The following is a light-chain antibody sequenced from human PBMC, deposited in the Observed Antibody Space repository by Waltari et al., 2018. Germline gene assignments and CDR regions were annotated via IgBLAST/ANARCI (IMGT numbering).Light chain of an antibody. CDR1: RGHSSNV. CDR3: QTGGHGTWV. V-gene: IGLV4-69*01. Sequence: QLVLTQSPSASASLGASVKLTCTLTRGHSSNVLPCLQQQPEKGPRYLMKVNSDGSHNKGDEIPDRFSGSSSGAERYLTISSLQSEDEADYYCQTGGHGTWVFGGGTKLTVL. CDR2: VNSDGSH. J-gene: IGLJ3*02.